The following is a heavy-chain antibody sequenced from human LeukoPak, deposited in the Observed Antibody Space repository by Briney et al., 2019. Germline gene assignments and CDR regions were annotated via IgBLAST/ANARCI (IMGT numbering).Heavy chain of an antibody. CDR1: GGSVSRGSYY. D-gene: IGHD6-13*01. J-gene: IGHJ4*02. V-gene: IGHV4-61*01. CDR2: IYYTGST. CDR3: ARVAAAGDYYFDY. Sequence: SETLSLTCTVSGGSVSRGSYYWTWIRQPPGEGLDWIGYIYYTGSTNYNPSLKSRVTISVDTSKNQFSLKLYSVTAADTAVYYCARVAAAGDYYFDYWGQGTLVTVSS.